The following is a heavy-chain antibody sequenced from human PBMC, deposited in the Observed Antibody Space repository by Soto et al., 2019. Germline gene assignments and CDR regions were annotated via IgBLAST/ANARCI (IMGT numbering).Heavy chain of an antibody. V-gene: IGHV1-69*01. D-gene: IGHD3-10*01. J-gene: IGHJ4*02. Sequence: QVQLVQSGSDVKKPGSSVKVSCKASGGIFNVKTLTWVRQAPGQGLEWVGGIIPMFGTTNYAPKFKGRVTITAAESTSTFDMEMRSLTSEDTAVYYCTGEAGETYGLFLFDSWGQGTLVTVSS. CDR1: GGIFNVKT. CDR2: IIPMFGTT. CDR3: TGEAGETYGLFLFDS.